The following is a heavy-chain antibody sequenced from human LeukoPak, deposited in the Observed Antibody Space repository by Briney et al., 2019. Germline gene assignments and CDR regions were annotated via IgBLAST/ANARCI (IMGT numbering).Heavy chain of an antibody. D-gene: IGHD6-13*01. CDR2: INPSGGST. J-gene: IGHJ1*01. CDR3: AKDGTSSWQDKYFQH. V-gene: IGHV1-46*01. CDR1: GYTFTSYY. Sequence: ASVKVSCKASGYTFTSYYMHWVRQAPGQGLEWMGIINPSGGSTSYAQKFQGRVTMTRDTSTSTVYMELSSLRAEDTAVYYCAKDGTSSWQDKYFQHWGQGTLVTVSS.